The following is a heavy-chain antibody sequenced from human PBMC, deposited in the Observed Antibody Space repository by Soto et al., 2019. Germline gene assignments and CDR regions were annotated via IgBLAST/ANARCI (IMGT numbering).Heavy chain of an antibody. Sequence: EVQLLESGGGLVQPGGSLRLSCAAAGFTFSIYAMSWVRQAPGKGLEWVSAISGSGGSTYYADSVKGPFTISRDNSKNTLYLQMNSLRADDTAVYYCAKATRGGAATLIRDYWGQGTLVTVSS. CDR2: ISGSGGST. V-gene: IGHV3-23*01. CDR1: GFTFSIYA. J-gene: IGHJ4*02. CDR3: AKATRGGAATLIRDY. D-gene: IGHD6-13*01.